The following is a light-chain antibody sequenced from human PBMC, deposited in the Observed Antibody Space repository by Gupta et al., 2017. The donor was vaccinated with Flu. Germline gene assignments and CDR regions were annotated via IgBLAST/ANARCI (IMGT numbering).Light chain of an antibody. CDR1: AGTVINDYY. CDR3: LIMYGAAWV. CDR2: KTD. Sequence: QTVVTQEPSLTVSPGGTVTLPCASSAGTVINDYYPNWFQQKAGQAPRALVYKTDNRHSWTPARFSGSLLGGKAALTLSGAQPEDEADYYCLIMYGAAWVFGGGTKLTVL. V-gene: IGLV7-43*01. J-gene: IGLJ3*02.